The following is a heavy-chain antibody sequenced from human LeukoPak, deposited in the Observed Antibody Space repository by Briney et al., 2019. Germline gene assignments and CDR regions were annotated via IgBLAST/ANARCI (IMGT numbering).Heavy chain of an antibody. V-gene: IGHV4-31*03. J-gene: IGHJ5*02. D-gene: IGHD6-13*01. CDR3: ARGTAAAGISWFDP. Sequence: SETLSLTRTVSGGSISSGGYYWSWIRQHPGKGLEWIGYIYYSGSTYYNPSLKSRVTISVDTSKNQFSLKLSSVTAADTAVYYCARGTAAAGISWFDPWGQGTLVTVSS. CDR1: GGSISSGGYY. CDR2: IYYSGST.